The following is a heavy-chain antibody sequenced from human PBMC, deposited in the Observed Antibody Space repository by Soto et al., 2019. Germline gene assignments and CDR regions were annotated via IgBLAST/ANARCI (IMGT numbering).Heavy chain of an antibody. J-gene: IGHJ5*02. CDR2: IYYSGST. CDR1: GVSISSYY. D-gene: IGHD6-13*01. V-gene: IGHV4-59*01. CDR3: ARERSAAGTGWFDA. Sequence: SETLSLTCTVSGVSISSYYWSWIRQPPGKGLEWIGYIYYSGSTNYNPSLKSRVTISVDTSKNQFSLKLSSLRSEDTAVYYCARERSAAGTGWFDAWGQGTLVTVSS.